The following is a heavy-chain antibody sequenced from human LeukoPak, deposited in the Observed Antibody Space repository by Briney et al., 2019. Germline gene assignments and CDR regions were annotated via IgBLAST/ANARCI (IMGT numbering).Heavy chain of an antibody. Sequence: QSGGSPRLSCAASGFTFSSYAMSWVRQAPGKGLEWVSAISGSGGSTYYADSVKGRFTISRDNSKNTLYLQMNSLRAEDTAVYYCAKGFGYSSSWHYFDYWGQGTLVTVSS. J-gene: IGHJ4*02. CDR3: AKGFGYSSSWHYFDY. V-gene: IGHV3-23*01. CDR2: ISGSGGST. CDR1: GFTFSSYA. D-gene: IGHD6-13*01.